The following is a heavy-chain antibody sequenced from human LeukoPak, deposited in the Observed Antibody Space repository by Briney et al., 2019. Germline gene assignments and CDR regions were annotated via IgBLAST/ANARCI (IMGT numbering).Heavy chain of an antibody. V-gene: IGHV3-20*04. CDR1: GFTIDDYG. D-gene: IGHD3-16*01. CDR3: ARDLASSDV. CDR2: INWNGGRT. J-gene: IGHJ6*04. Sequence: RPGGSLRPSCAASGFTIDDYGMSWVRQAPGKGLEWVSGINWNGGRTGYADSVKGRFTISRDNAKNSLYLQMNSLRAEDTALYYCARDLASSDVWGKGTTVTVSS.